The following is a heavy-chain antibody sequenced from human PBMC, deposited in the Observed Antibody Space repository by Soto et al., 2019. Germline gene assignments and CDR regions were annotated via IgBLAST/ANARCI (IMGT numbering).Heavy chain of an antibody. D-gene: IGHD2-21*01. J-gene: IGHJ4*02. CDR3: ARVVIRTVDY. Sequence: EVQLVESGGGLVKPGGSLRLSCAASGFTFSSYSMNWVRQAPGKGLEWVSSISSSSSYIYYADSVKGRFTISRVNAKNSLYLQMNSLRAEDTAVYYCARVVIRTVDYWGQGTLVTVSS. CDR2: ISSSSSYI. CDR1: GFTFSSYS. V-gene: IGHV3-21*01.